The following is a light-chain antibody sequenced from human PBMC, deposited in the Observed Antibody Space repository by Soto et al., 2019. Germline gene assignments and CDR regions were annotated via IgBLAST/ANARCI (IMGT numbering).Light chain of an antibody. CDR2: GAS. J-gene: IGKJ5*01. CDR3: QQRNDWPRNS. Sequence: EIVLTQSPDTLSLSPGDTASLSCRASQSIANYVAWYHQRPGQAPRLVIYGASNRATDIPARFTGSGSGTVFTLTISSLEAEDSGVYYCQQRNDWPRNSVGQGTRLEIK. CDR1: QSIANY. V-gene: IGKV3-11*01.